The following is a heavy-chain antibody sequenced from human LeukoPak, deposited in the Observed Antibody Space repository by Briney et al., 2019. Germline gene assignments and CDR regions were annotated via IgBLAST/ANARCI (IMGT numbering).Heavy chain of an antibody. CDR2: ISSSSSTI. Sequence: PGGSLRLSCAASGFTFSSYSMNWVRQAPGKGLEWVSYISSSSSTIYYADSVKGRFTISRDNAKNSLYLQMNSLRAEDTAVYYCASENYFDYWGQGTLVTVSS. CDR3: ASENYFDY. V-gene: IGHV3-48*01. CDR1: GFTFSSYS. J-gene: IGHJ4*02.